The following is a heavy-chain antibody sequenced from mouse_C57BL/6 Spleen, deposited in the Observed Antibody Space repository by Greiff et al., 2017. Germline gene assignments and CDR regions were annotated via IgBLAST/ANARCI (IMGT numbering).Heavy chain of an antibody. CDR2: FFPGSGSI. J-gene: IGHJ1*03. D-gene: IGHD1-1*01. Sequence: QVQLQQSGAELVKPGASVKLSCKVSGYTFTEYTIHWVNQRSGQGLAWIGWFFPGSGSIKNNEKFKDKAISTADKSSSTVYTEISKLPSEDSTVFFCARNGYYCGSLHWYFDVWGTGTTVTVSS. CDR1: GYTFTEYT. CDR3: ARNGYYCGSLHWYFDV. V-gene: IGHV1-62-2*01.